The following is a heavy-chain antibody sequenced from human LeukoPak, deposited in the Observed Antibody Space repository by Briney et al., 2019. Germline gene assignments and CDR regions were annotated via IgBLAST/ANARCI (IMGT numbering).Heavy chain of an antibody. CDR2: IYHSGIT. CDR1: SGSISSSSYY. Sequence: PSETLSLTCTVSSGSISSSSYYWGWIRQPPGKGLEWIGSIYHSGITDYNPSLKSRVTISVDTSKNQFSLKLSSVTAADTAVYYCARDSKWEPVDYWGQGTLVTVSS. CDR3: ARDSKWEPVDY. D-gene: IGHD1-26*01. V-gene: IGHV4-39*07. J-gene: IGHJ4*02.